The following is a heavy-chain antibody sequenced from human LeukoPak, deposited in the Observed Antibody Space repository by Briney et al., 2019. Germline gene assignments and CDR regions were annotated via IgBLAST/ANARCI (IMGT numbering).Heavy chain of an antibody. CDR3: ARDHSNVGPNIAVAGPRWVGY. J-gene: IGHJ4*02. CDR1: GGTFSSYA. Sequence: ASVKVSRKASGGTFSSYAISWVRQAPGQGLEWMGRIIPILGIANYAQKFQGRVTITADKSTSTAYMELSSLRSEDTAVYYCARDHSNVGPNIAVAGPRWVGYWGQGTLVTVSS. V-gene: IGHV1-69*04. D-gene: IGHD6-19*01. CDR2: IIPILGIA.